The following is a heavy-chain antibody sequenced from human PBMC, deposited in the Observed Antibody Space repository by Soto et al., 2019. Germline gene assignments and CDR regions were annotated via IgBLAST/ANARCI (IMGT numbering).Heavy chain of an antibody. D-gene: IGHD3-22*01. J-gene: IGHJ6*02. Sequence: GESLKISCKGSGYSFTSYWIGWLRQMPVKGLEWMGIIYPGVSDTRYSPSFQGQVTISAHKSISTAYRQWSSLKASDTATYYCSRQTYDSSGNYYYGMDVWGQGTSVTVSS. CDR2: IYPGVSDT. V-gene: IGHV5-51*01. CDR1: GYSFTSYW. CDR3: SRQTYDSSGNYYYGMDV.